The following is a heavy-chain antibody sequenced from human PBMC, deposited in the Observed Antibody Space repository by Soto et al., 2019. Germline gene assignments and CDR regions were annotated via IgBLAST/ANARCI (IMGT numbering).Heavy chain of an antibody. CDR1: GYPFTDYY. D-gene: IGHD2-15*01. CDR2: INPNSGGS. CDR3: ARAAFCTGGSCHNWFDP. V-gene: IGHV1-2*04. J-gene: IGHJ5*02. Sequence: QVQLVQSGAEVRKPGASVKISCKASGYPFTDYYIHWVRQAPGQGLEWIGWINPNSGGSNSAQKFQGWVTMTRDTSTNTAYMELSSLKSDDTAVYYCARAAFCTGGSCHNWFDPWGQGSLVIVSS.